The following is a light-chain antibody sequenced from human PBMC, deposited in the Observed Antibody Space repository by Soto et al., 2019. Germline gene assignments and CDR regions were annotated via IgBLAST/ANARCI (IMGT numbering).Light chain of an antibody. CDR2: DAS. CDR3: QQSWT. V-gene: IGKV1-5*01. J-gene: IGKJ1*01. Sequence: DIQMTQSPSTLSASVGDRVTITCRASQSISSWLAWYQQKPGKAPKLLIYDASSLESGVPSRFSGSGSGTEFTLTISSLQPDDFATYYCQQSWTFGQGTKVE. CDR1: QSISSW.